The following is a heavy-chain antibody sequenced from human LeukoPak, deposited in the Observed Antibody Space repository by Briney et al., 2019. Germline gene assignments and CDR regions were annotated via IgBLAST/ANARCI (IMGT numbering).Heavy chain of an antibody. CDR1: GYTFTSYY. V-gene: IGHV1-46*01. CDR3: ARCDHFEVAAKRDWYFDL. Sequence: WASVKVSCKASGYTFTSYYMHWVRQAPGQGLEWMGILNPSGGSTSYAQKFQGGVTMTRDMSTSTVYMELSSLRSEDTAVYYCARCDHFEVAAKRDWYFDLWGRGTLVTVSS. CDR2: LNPSGGST. D-gene: IGHD2-15*01. J-gene: IGHJ2*01.